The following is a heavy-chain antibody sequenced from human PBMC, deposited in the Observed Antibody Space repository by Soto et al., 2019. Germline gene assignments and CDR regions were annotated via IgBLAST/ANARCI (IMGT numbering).Heavy chain of an antibody. V-gene: IGHV1-2*04. CDR3: AREVVGATGRSAFDI. Sequence: GASVKVSCKASGYTFTGYYMHWVRQAPGQGLEWMGWINPNSGGTNYAQKFQGWVTMTRDTSISTAYMELGRLRSDDTAVYYCAREVVGATGRSAFDIWGQGTMVTVSS. CDR2: INPNSGGT. J-gene: IGHJ3*02. D-gene: IGHD1-26*01. CDR1: GYTFTGYY.